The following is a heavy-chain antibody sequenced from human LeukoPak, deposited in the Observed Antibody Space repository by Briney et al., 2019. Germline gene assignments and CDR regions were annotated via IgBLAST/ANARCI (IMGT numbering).Heavy chain of an antibody. CDR1: GFTFSDYS. J-gene: IGHJ4*02. D-gene: IGHD3-16*02. CDR2: IWYDGSKQ. V-gene: IGHV3-33*08. Sequence: GGSLRLSCTASGFTFSDYSMNWVRQAPGKGLEWVAVIWYDGSKQYYGDSVKDRFTISRDNSKNTLYLQMNSLKAEDTAVYYCARWLSHKIDSNGYLDYWGQGTLVTVSS. CDR3: ARWLSHKIDSNGYLDY.